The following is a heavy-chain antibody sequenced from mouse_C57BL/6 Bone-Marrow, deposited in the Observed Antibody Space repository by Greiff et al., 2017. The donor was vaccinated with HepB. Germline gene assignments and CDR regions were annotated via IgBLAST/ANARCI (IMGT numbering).Heavy chain of an antibody. CDR3: AKIYYYGSSYGDYAMDY. Sequence: EVNVVESGGGLVQPGGSLKLSCAASGFTFSDYGMAWVRQAPRKGPEWVAFISNLAYSIYYADTVTGRFTISRENAKNTRYLEMSSLRSEDTAMYYCAKIYYYGSSYGDYAMDYWGQGTSVTVSS. J-gene: IGHJ4*01. V-gene: IGHV5-15*01. CDR2: ISNLAYSI. CDR1: GFTFSDYG. D-gene: IGHD1-1*01.